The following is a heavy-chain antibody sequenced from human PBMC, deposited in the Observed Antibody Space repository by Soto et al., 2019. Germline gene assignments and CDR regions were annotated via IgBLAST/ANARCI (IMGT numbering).Heavy chain of an antibody. Sequence: EVQLVESGGGLVQPGGSLRLSCAASGFTFSSYAMHWVRQAPGKGLEYVSAISSNGGSTYYANSVKGRFTISRDNSKNTLYLQMGSLRAEDMAVYYCARDLNLEGSGYDRNYYMDVWGKGTTVTVSS. D-gene: IGHD5-12*01. CDR2: ISSNGGST. V-gene: IGHV3-64*01. J-gene: IGHJ6*03. CDR1: GFTFSSYA. CDR3: ARDLNLEGSGYDRNYYMDV.